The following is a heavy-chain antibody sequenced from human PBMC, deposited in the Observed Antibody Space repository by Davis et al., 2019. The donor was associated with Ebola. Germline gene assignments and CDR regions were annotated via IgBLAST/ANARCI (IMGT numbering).Heavy chain of an antibody. CDR2: IHRAGTT. V-gene: IGHV3-53*01. CDR1: GFTVRSDY. Sequence: GGSLRLSCAASGFTVRSDYMGWVRQAPGKGLEWVSLIHRAGTTYYAGSVRGRFTISRDNSKNTLYLQMNSLRVEDTALYYCAPEPSIGESWGQGTLVTVSS. D-gene: IGHD3-10*01. J-gene: IGHJ5*02. CDR3: APEPSIGES.